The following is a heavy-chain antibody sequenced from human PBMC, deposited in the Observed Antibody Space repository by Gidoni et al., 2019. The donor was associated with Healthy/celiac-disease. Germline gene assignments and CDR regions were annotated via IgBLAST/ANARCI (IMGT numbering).Heavy chain of an antibody. CDR2: IYYSGST. D-gene: IGHD1-26*01. CDR1: GGSISSYY. CDR3: ARGRPPEWELPSYYFDY. Sequence: QVQLQESGPGLVKPSETLSLTCTVSGGSISSYYWSWIRQPPGKGLEWIGYIYYSGSTNYNPSLKSRVTISVDTSKNQFSLKLSSVTAADTAVYYCARGRPPEWELPSYYFDYWGQGTLVTVSS. V-gene: IGHV4-59*01. J-gene: IGHJ4*02.